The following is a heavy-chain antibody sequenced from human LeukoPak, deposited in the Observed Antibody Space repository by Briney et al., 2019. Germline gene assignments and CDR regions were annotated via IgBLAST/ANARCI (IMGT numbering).Heavy chain of an antibody. D-gene: IGHD6-6*01. CDR2: ISGDGGVT. Sequence: RGSLRLSCTASGFTLRNYWMHWVRQVPGKRLVWVSRISGDGGVTNYADSVQGRSTISRDNAKNILYLQINSLRSEDTAVYYCARYSSSSGGASYYLDYWGPGTLVTVSS. J-gene: IGHJ4*01. V-gene: IGHV3-74*01. CDR3: ARYSSSSGGASYYLDY. CDR1: GFTLRNYW.